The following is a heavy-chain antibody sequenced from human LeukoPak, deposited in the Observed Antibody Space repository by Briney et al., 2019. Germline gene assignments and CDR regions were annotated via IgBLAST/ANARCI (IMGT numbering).Heavy chain of an antibody. Sequence: GGSLRLSCAASGFTFSGYSMNWVRQAPGKGLEWVSFISTSSSYIYYADSVKGRFTISRDNAKNSLSLQMNSLKAEDTAVYYCARDHDWDYMDVWGKGTTVTVSS. J-gene: IGHJ6*03. CDR3: ARDHDWDYMDV. CDR1: GFTFSGYS. D-gene: IGHD3-9*01. CDR2: ISTSSSYI. V-gene: IGHV3-21*01.